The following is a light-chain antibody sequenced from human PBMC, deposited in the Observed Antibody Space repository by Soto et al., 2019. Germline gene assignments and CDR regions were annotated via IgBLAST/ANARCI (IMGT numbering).Light chain of an antibody. CDR1: QSVLYRSNNKNY. CDR2: WAS. J-gene: IGKJ2*01. CDR3: HQYYSSTYT. V-gene: IGKV4-1*01. Sequence: DIVMTQSPDSLAVSLGERATINCKSSQSVLYRSNNKNYLAWYQQKPGQPPKLLIYWASTRESGVPDRFSGSGSGTDFTLTISSLQAEDVEVYYCHQYYSSTYTFGQGTKVDI.